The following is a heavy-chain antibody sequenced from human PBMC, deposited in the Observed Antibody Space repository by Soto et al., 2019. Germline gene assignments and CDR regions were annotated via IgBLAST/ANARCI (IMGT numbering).Heavy chain of an antibody. CDR1: GGSFSSYT. CDR2: IVPMVGRT. V-gene: IGHV1-69*02. Sequence: QVQLVQSGAEVKKTGSSVKVSCKASGGSFSSYTISWVRQAPGQGLEWMGRIVPMVGRTIYAQKFQGRVAISADKSTTTAYMDLSNLASEDTAMYYCALDSGSDAFDIWGQGTLVTVSS. J-gene: IGHJ3*02. D-gene: IGHD3-10*01. CDR3: ALDSGSDAFDI.